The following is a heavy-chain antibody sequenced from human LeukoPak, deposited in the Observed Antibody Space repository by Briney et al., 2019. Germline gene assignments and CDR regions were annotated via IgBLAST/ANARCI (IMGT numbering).Heavy chain of an antibody. V-gene: IGHV4-61*01. Sequence: SETLSLTCTVSGGSVSSGNYYWTWIRQPPGKGLEWIGEINHSGSINYNPSLKSRVTISVDTSKNQFSLKLSSVTAADTSVYYCARHSGLRSPFDPWGQGTLVTVSS. D-gene: IGHD3-3*01. J-gene: IGHJ5*02. CDR3: ARHSGLRSPFDP. CDR1: GGSVSSGNYY. CDR2: INHSGSI.